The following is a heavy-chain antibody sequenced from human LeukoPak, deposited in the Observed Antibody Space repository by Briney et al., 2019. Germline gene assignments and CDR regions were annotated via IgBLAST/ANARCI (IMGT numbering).Heavy chain of an antibody. CDR1: GGSISIYY. CDR2: IYYSGST. V-gene: IGHV4-59*08. D-gene: IGHD4-17*01. J-gene: IGHJ6*02. CDR3: ARRGFRSVTPYYYGMDV. Sequence: PSETLSLTCTVSGGSISIYYWSWIRQPPGKGLEWIGYIYYSGSTNYNPSLKSRVTISVDTSKNQFSLKLSSVTAADTAVYYCARRGFRSVTPYYYGMDVWGQGTTVTVSS.